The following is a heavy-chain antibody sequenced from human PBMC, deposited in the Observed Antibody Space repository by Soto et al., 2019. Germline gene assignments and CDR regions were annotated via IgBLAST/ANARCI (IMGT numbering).Heavy chain of an antibody. CDR2: IWYDGSNK. Sequence: QVQLVESGGGVVQPGRSPRLSCAASGFTFSSYGMHWVHQAPGKGLEWVAVIWYDGSNKYYADSVKGRFTISRDNSKNTLYLQMSSLRAEDTAVYYCARNYDNQLVRFFRYGMDVWGQGTTVTVSS. CDR1: GFTFSSYG. V-gene: IGHV3-33*01. J-gene: IGHJ6*02. D-gene: IGHD6-13*01. CDR3: ARNYDNQLVRFFRYGMDV.